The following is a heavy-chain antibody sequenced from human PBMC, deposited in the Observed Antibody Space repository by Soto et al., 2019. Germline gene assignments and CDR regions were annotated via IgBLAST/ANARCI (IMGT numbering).Heavy chain of an antibody. CDR3: ARDRLWFGEPYYFDY. V-gene: IGHV3-7*01. CDR2: IKQDGSEK. J-gene: IGHJ4*02. CDR1: GFTFSSYW. Sequence: GALSLSCAASGFTFSSYWMSWVRQAPGKGLEWVANIKQDGSEKYYVDSVKGRFTISRDNAKNSLYLQMNSLRAEDTAVYYCARDRLWFGEPYYFDYWGQGTLVTVSS. D-gene: IGHD3-10*01.